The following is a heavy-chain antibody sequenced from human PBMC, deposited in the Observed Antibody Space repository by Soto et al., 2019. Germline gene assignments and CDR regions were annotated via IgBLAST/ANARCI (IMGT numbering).Heavy chain of an antibody. D-gene: IGHD4-17*01. CDR3: ARDLYGDYWYFDL. CDR1: GGSISSGGYY. V-gene: IGHV4-31*03. J-gene: IGHJ2*01. CDR2: IYYSGGT. Sequence: QVQLQESGPGLVKPSQTLSLTCTVSGGSISSGGYYWSWIRQHPGKGLEWIGYIYYSGGTYYNPSLKSRVTISVDTSKNQFSLKLSSVTAADTAVYYCARDLYGDYWYFDLWGRGTLVTVSS.